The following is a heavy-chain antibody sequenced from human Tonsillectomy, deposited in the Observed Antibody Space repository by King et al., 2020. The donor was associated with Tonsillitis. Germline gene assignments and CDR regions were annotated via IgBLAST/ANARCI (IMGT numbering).Heavy chain of an antibody. CDR3: ARLSDYYGSGKYYNEGFDY. V-gene: IGHV3-7*04. CDR1: GFTLNTFW. D-gene: IGHD3-10*01. CDR2: INQDGSEK. Sequence: VQLVESGGGLVQPGGSLRLSCAASGFTLNTFWMSWVRQSPGGGLEWVANINQDGSEKYYVDSVKGRLTFSRDNAKNSLYLQMNSLRAEDTAVYYCARLSDYYGSGKYYNEGFDYWGQGTLVTVSS. J-gene: IGHJ4*02.